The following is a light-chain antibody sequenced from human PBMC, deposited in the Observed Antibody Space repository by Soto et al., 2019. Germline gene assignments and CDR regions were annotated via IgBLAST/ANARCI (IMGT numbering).Light chain of an antibody. CDR2: GTS. Sequence: EIVLTQSPGTLSLSPGERATLSCRASQSVRSSHLAWYQQMPGQAPRLLIYGTSNRATGIPDRFSGSGSGTDFPLTISRLEPEDFAVYYCQQYSSSPLTFGGGTKVEIK. V-gene: IGKV3-20*01. CDR3: QQYSSSPLT. CDR1: QSVRSSH. J-gene: IGKJ4*01.